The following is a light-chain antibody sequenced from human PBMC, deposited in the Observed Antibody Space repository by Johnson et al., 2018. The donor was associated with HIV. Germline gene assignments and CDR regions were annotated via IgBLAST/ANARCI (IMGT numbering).Light chain of an antibody. CDR2: ENN. CDR3: GTWDSSLSAGV. Sequence: QSVLTQSPSVSAAPGQKVTISCSGSSSNIGNNYVSWYQQLPGTAPKLLIYENNKRPSGIPDRFSGSKSGTSAILGITGLQTGDEADYYCGTWDSSLSAGVFGAGTNVTVL. V-gene: IGLV1-51*02. J-gene: IGLJ1*01. CDR1: SSNIGNNY.